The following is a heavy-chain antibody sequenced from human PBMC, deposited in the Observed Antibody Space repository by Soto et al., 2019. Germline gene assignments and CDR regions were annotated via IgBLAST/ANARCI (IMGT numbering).Heavy chain of an antibody. Sequence: ASVKVSCKASGFTFTSSAVQWVRQARGQRLEWIGWIVVGSGNTNYAQKFQERVTITRDMSTSTAYMELSSLRSEDTAVYYWAAEPGYGGNFDYWGQGTLVTVSS. J-gene: IGHJ4*02. CDR1: GFTFTSSA. CDR3: AAEPGYGGNFDY. D-gene: IGHD4-17*01. CDR2: IVVGSGNT. V-gene: IGHV1-58*01.